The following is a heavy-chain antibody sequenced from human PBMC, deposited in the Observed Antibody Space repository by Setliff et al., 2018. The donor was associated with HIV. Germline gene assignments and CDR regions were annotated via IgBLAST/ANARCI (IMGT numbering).Heavy chain of an antibody. CDR3: AKRPGYGYPFHI. J-gene: IGHJ3*02. D-gene: IGHD5-18*01. Sequence: SETLSLTCTVSGGSISSTTYWWGWLRQPPGKGLEWTGTIYYNGNTFYDPSLKSRVTISIDMSKNQFSLKLTSVAAADTAVYYCAKRPGYGYPFHIWGQGTMVTVSS. CDR1: GGSISSTTYW. CDR2: IYYNGNT. V-gene: IGHV4-39*01.